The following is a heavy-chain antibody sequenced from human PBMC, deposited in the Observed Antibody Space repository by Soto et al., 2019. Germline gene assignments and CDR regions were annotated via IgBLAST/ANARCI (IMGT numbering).Heavy chain of an antibody. Sequence: SETLSLTCAVYGGSFSGYYWSWIRQPPGKGLEWIGEINHSGSTNYNPSLKSRVTISVDTSENQFSLKLSSVTAADTAVYYCARGLIRHYYDSSAYWDYWGQGTLVTVSS. CDR2: INHSGST. J-gene: IGHJ4*02. D-gene: IGHD3-22*01. CDR1: GGSFSGYY. CDR3: ARGLIRHYYDSSAYWDY. V-gene: IGHV4-34*01.